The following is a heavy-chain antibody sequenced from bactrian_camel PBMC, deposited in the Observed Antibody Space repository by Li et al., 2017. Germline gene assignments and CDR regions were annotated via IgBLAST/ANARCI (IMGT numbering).Heavy chain of an antibody. CDR2: IDSDGRP. Sequence: HVQLVESGGGAVQAGGSLRLSCEASGYINMEYCMGWFRQPPGKEREGVAAIDSDGRPTYVDSVKGRFTISRENASNSVFLQMNSLKPEDTAMYYCATVRGQAGDAANCFKGWAAFNYFGQGTQVTVS. CDR1: GYINMEYC. D-gene: IGHD5*01. J-gene: IGHJ4*01. V-gene: IGHV3S53*01. CDR3: ATVRGQAGDAANCFKGWAAFNY.